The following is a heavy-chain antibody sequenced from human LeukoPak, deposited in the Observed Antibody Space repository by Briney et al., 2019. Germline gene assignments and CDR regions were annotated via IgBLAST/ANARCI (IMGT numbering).Heavy chain of an antibody. CDR3: ATDWSGYYYGSGY. V-gene: IGHV1-69-2*01. D-gene: IGHD3-10*01. J-gene: IGHJ4*02. Sequence: ASVKVSCKASGYTFTGYYMHWVPQAPGKGLEWMGLVDPEDGETIYAEKFQGRVTITADTSTDTAYMELSSLRSEDTAVYYCATDWSGYYYGSGYWGQGTLVTVSS. CDR2: VDPEDGET. CDR1: GYTFTGYY.